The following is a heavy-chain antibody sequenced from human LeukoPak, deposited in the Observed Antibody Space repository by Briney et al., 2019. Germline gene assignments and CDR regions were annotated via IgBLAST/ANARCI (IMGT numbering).Heavy chain of an antibody. CDR1: GFTFSSYG. V-gene: IGHV3-30*18. CDR3: AKATRGNEYFQH. D-gene: IGHD3-10*01. CDR2: ISYDGSNK. J-gene: IGHJ1*01. Sequence: GRSLRLSCAASGFTFSSYGMHWVRQAPGKGLEWVAVISYDGSNKYYADSVEGRFTISRDNSKNTLYLQMNSLRAEDTAVYYCAKATRGNEYFQHWGQGTLVPVSS.